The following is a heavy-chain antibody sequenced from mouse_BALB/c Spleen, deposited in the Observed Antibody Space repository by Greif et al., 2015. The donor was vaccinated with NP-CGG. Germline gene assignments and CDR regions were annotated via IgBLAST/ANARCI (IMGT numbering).Heavy chain of an antibody. CDR1: GFTFSSYA. J-gene: IGHJ1*01. CDR2: ISSGGST. V-gene: IGHV5-6-5*01. CDR3: ARGHYYGSSLYWYFDV. Sequence: EVMLVESGGGLVKPGGSLKLSCAASGFTFSSYAMSWVRQTPEKRLEWVASISSGGSTYYPDSVKGRFTISRDNARNILYLQMSSLRSEDTAMYYCARGHYYGSSLYWYFDVWGAGTTVTVSS. D-gene: IGHD1-1*01.